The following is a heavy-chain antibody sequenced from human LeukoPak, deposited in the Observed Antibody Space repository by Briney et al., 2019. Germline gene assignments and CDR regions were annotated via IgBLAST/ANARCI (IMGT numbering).Heavy chain of an antibody. CDR3: ARVYYGSGSYLFDY. Sequence: GGSLRLSCAASGFTFDDYGMSWVRQAPGKGLEWVSGINWNDGSTGYADSVKGRFTISRDNAKNSLYLQMNSLRAEDTALYHCARVYYGSGSYLFDYWGQGTLVTVSS. V-gene: IGHV3-20*01. CDR1: GFTFDDYG. D-gene: IGHD3-10*01. J-gene: IGHJ4*02. CDR2: INWNDGST.